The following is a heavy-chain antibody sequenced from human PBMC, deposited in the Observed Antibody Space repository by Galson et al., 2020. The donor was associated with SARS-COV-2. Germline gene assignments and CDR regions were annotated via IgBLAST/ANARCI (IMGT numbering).Heavy chain of an antibody. J-gene: IGHJ6*02. V-gene: IGHV4-31*03. D-gene: IGHD2-21*01. CDR1: GGTISSGGYY. CDR2: TYYTGTV. Sequence: SETLSITCTVSGGTISSGGYYWSWIRQPPGKGLEWIGHTYYTGTVYYNPSLRSRLSISVDTSENQVSLKVNSVTAADTAVYYCARKPVAKFRDKNAQTMDVWGQGTMDTVSS. CDR3: ARKPVAKFRDKNAQTMDV.